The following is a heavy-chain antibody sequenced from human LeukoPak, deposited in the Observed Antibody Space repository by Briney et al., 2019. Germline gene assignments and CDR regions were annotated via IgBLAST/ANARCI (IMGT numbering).Heavy chain of an antibody. CDR2: IYYSGST. CDR3: ASGYHDFWSGPSARRAFDI. V-gene: IGHV4-59*01. D-gene: IGHD3-3*01. CDR1: GGSISSYY. J-gene: IGHJ3*02. Sequence: SETLSLTCTVSGGSISSYYWSWIRQPPGKGLEWIGYIYYSGSTNYNPSLKSRVTISVDTSKNQFSLKLSSVTAADTAVYYCASGYHDFWSGPSARRAFDIWGQGTMVTVSS.